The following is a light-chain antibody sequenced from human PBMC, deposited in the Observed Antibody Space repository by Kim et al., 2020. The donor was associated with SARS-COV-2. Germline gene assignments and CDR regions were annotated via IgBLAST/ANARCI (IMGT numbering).Light chain of an antibody. CDR3: QQSHSTPRT. CDR1: QSISSG. V-gene: IGKV1-39*01. J-gene: IGKJ2*01. Sequence: DIQMTQSPSSLSASVGDRITITCRASQSISSGVNWYQQKPGKAPNLLIYTASTLQSGVPSRFSGSGSGTDFTLTISSLQPEDSATYYCQQSHSTPRTFGQGTKLEI. CDR2: TAS.